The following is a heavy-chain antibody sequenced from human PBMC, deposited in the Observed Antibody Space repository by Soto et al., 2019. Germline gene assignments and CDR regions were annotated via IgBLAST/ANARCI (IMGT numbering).Heavy chain of an antibody. CDR2: INPDNGGI. CDR3: ARSNYCGSSGYTVGPWN. J-gene: IGHJ4*02. Sequence: QGLEWMGWINPDNGGIKYAQKFQGRVTMTRDTSISTAYMDLSRLRSDDTAVYYCARSNYCGSSGYTVGPWNWAQAPLVTVSS. D-gene: IGHD3-22*01. V-gene: IGHV1-2*02.